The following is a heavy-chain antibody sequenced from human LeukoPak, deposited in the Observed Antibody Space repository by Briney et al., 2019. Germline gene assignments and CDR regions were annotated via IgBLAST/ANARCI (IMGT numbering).Heavy chain of an antibody. CDR3: VPKGNEGY. CDR2: ISPNGGST. V-gene: IGHV3-64D*06. Sequence: TGGSLRLSCAASGFTFSAYAMHWVRQAPGKGLEYVSAISPNGGSTYYADSVKGSFTISRDNSKNTLYLQMSSLRVEDTAVYYCVPKGNEGYWGQGTLVTVSS. CDR1: GFTFSAYA. D-gene: IGHD1-1*01. J-gene: IGHJ4*02.